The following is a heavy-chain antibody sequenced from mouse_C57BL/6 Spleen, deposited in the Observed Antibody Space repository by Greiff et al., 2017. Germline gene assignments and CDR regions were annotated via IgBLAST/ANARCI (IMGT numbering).Heavy chain of an antibody. Sequence: QVQLQQPGAELVMPGASVKLSCKASGYTFTSYWMHWVKQRPGQGLEWIGELDPSDSYTNYNQKFKGKSTLTVDKSSSTAYMQLSSLTSEDSAVYYCARRRPGGAMDYWGQGTSVTVSS. CDR1: GYTFTSYW. CDR3: ARRRPGGAMDY. J-gene: IGHJ4*01. D-gene: IGHD3-1*01. CDR2: LDPSDSYT. V-gene: IGHV1-69*01.